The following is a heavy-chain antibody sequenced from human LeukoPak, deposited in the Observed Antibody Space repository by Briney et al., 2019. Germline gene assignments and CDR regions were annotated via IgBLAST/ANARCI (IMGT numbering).Heavy chain of an antibody. Sequence: AGGSLRLSCAASGFIFNKAWMNWVRQAPGKGPEWVGRIKSKNDGETTDYGAPVKGRFTISRDDSKNTLYLQMNSLKTDDTAIYYCTPVMVEDRGFWGQGTLVSVSP. CDR2: IKSKNDGETT. J-gene: IGHJ4*02. V-gene: IGHV3-15*01. CDR1: GFIFNKAW. D-gene: IGHD2-15*01. CDR3: TPVMVEDRGF.